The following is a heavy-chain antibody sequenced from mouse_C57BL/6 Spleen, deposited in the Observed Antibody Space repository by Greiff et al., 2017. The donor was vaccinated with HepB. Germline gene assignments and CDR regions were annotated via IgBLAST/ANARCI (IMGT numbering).Heavy chain of an antibody. CDR2: IDPSDSYT. J-gene: IGHJ3*01. CDR1: GYTFTSYW. D-gene: IGHD3-2*02. Sequence: VQLQQPGAELVKPGASVKLSCKASGYTFTSYWMHWVKQRPGRGLEWIGRIDPSDSYTNYNQKFKGKATLTVDTSSSTAYMQLSSLTSEDSAVYYCASQRQLRLAYWGQGTLVTVSA. CDR3: ASQRQLRLAY. V-gene: IGHV1-69*02.